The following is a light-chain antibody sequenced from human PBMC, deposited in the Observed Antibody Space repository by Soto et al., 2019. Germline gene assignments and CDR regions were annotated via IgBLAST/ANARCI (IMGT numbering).Light chain of an antibody. CDR1: QGIGTW. CDR3: QENSSFPIT. V-gene: IGKV1D-12*01. Sequence: DVQVTQSPSFVSASVGDRVTITCRASQGIGTWLAWYQQKPGAAPNLLISGASNLESGVPARFSGSGLGTHFTFTIVSLPPEDSATCECQENSSFPITVGQGTRLEI. J-gene: IGKJ5*01. CDR2: GAS.